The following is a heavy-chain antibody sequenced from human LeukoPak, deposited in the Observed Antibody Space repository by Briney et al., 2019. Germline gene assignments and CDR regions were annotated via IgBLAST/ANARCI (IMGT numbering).Heavy chain of an antibody. CDR2: VSNDGSNK. D-gene: IGHD3-16*01. J-gene: IGHJ4*02. CDR3: AKVPLSQSTFDY. CDR1: GYTFSNYA. Sequence: PGGSLRLSCAASGYTFSNYATHWVRQAPGKGLEWVAVVSNDGSNKYSADSVKGRFTISRDNSRNTLYLQMNSLRAEDTAVYYCAKVPLSQSTFDYWGQGTLVTVSS. V-gene: IGHV3-30*18.